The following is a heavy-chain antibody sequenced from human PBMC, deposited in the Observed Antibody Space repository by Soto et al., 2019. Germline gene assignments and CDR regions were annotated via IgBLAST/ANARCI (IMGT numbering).Heavy chain of an antibody. CDR1: GDTFTSYY. Sequence: ASVKVSCKAPGDTFTSYYLNWVRQAPGQGLEWMGWISAYNGNTNYAQKLQGRVTMTTDTSTSTAYMELRSLRSDDTAVYYCARDSDGYNPFDYWGQGTLVTVSS. CDR2: ISAYNGNT. D-gene: IGHD5-12*01. V-gene: IGHV1-18*04. J-gene: IGHJ4*02. CDR3: ARDSDGYNPFDY.